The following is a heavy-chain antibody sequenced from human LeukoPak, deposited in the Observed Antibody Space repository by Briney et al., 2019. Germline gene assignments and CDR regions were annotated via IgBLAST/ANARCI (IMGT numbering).Heavy chain of an antibody. CDR1: GGTFSSYA. V-gene: IGHV1-69*05. D-gene: IGHD2-21*02. CDR3: ARDVTSIVVVTANYGDQIGDAFDI. J-gene: IGHJ3*02. Sequence: SVKVSCKASGGTFSSYAISWVRQAPGQGLEWMGGIIPIFGTANYAQKFQGRVTITTDESTSTAYMELSSLRSEDTAVHYCARDVTSIVVVTANYGDQIGDAFDIWGQGTMVTVSS. CDR2: IIPIFGTA.